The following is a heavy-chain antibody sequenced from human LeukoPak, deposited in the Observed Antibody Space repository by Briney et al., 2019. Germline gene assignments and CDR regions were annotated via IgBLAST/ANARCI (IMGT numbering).Heavy chain of an antibody. J-gene: IGHJ4*02. V-gene: IGHV3-15*01. CDR1: GFTFSNAW. D-gene: IGHD5-24*01. Sequence: GGSLRLSCAASGFTFSNAWMTWVPQAPGEGLEWVGRIKTKIDGETTDYAAPVKGRFTISRDDSKNTLYLQMNSLKTDDTAVYYCTTVERWLLRSSPYWGQGTLVTVSS. CDR2: IKTKIDGETT. CDR3: TTVERWLLRSSPY.